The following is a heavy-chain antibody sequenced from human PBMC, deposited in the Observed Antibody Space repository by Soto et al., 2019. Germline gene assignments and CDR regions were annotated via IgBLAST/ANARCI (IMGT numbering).Heavy chain of an antibody. CDR2: ISAYNYNT. J-gene: IGHJ5*02. V-gene: IGHV1-18*01. CDR3: ARVVGALGHWFDP. Sequence: ASVKVSCKASGYTFTSYGLSWVRQAPGQGLEWMGRISAYNYNTNYAQKLQRRVTMTTDTSTSTAYMELRSLRSDDTAVYYCARVVGALGHWFDPWGQGTLVTVSS. D-gene: IGHD1-26*01. CDR1: GYTFTSYG.